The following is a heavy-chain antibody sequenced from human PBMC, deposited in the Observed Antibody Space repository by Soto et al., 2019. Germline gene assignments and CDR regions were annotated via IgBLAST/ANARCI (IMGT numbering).Heavy chain of an antibody. J-gene: IGHJ4*02. CDR3: ARLSRFLEWSYYFDY. CDR2: IYYSGST. Sequence: SETLSLTCTVSGGSISSSSYYWGWIRQPPGKGLEWIGSIYYSGSTYYNPSLKSRVTISVDTSKNQFSLKLSSVTAADTAVYYCARLSRFLEWSYYFDYWGQGTLVTVSS. V-gene: IGHV4-39*01. CDR1: GGSISSSSYY. D-gene: IGHD3-3*01.